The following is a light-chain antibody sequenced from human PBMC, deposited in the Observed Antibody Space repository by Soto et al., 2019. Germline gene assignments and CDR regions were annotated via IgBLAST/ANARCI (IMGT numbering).Light chain of an antibody. CDR1: SSDIGGYNY. V-gene: IGLV2-14*01. CDR2: DVS. J-gene: IGLJ2*01. CDR3: SSYTSSRTLLV. Sequence: QSVLTQPASVSGSSGQSITISCTGTSSDIGGYNYVSWYQQHPGKVPKLMIYDVSNRPSGVSNRFSGSKSGNTASLTISGLQAEDEADYYCSSYTSSRTLLVFGEGTKLTVL.